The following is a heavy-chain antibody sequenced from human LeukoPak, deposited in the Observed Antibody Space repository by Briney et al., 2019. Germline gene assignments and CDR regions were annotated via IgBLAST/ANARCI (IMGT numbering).Heavy chain of an antibody. D-gene: IGHD5-18*01. CDR3: ARVGYSYFINDWSRTGLGAYPTKYYYHMDV. CDR1: GGSFSGYY. Sequence: SETLSLTCAVYGGSFSGYYWSWIRQPPGKGLEWIGKINHRGSTNYNPSLKSRVTISGDTSKNQFSLKLSSVTGADTAVYFCARVGYSYFINDWSRTGLGAYPTKYYYHMDVWGKGTTVTVSS. V-gene: IGHV4-34*01. CDR2: INHRGST. J-gene: IGHJ6*03.